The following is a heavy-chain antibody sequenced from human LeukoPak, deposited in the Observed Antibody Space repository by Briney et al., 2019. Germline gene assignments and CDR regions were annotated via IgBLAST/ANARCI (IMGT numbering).Heavy chain of an antibody. Sequence: ASVKVSCKASGYTFTGYYMHWVRQAPGQGLEWMGWINPNSGGTNYAQKFQGRVTMTRDTSISTAYMELSRLRSDDTAVYYCARARGIQLWDYYYYMDVWGKGTTVTVSS. CDR3: ARARGIQLWDYYYYMDV. D-gene: IGHD5-18*01. CDR1: GYTFTGYY. V-gene: IGHV1-2*02. J-gene: IGHJ6*03. CDR2: INPNSGGT.